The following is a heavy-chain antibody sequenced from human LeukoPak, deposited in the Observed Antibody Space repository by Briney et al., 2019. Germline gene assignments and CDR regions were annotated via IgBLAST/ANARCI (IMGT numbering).Heavy chain of an antibody. V-gene: IGHV3-21*01. J-gene: IGHJ4*02. CDR2: ISSSSSYI. D-gene: IGHD6-19*01. CDR1: GFTFSSYS. Sequence: GGSLRLSCAASGFTFSSYSMNWVRQAPGKGLEWVSSISSSSSYIYYADSVKGRFTISRDNAKNSLYLQMNSLRAEDTAVYYCARDPAVAGSIPQGDYWGQGTLVTVSS. CDR3: ARDPAVAGSIPQGDY.